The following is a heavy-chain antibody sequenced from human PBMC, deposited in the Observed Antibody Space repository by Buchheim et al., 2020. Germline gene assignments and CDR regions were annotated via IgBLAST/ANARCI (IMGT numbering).Heavy chain of an antibody. Sequence: QQQLQESGPGLVKPSETLSLTCTVSGGSISNSASYYWGWIRQPPGKGLEWIGSIYYGGSTYYNPSLKSRVTISVDKSKNQFSLKLSSVTAADTAVYYCARDVNGDLDYWGQGTL. CDR2: IYYGGST. V-gene: IGHV4-39*07. CDR3: ARDVNGDLDY. J-gene: IGHJ4*02. D-gene: IGHD3-10*01. CDR1: GGSISNSASYY.